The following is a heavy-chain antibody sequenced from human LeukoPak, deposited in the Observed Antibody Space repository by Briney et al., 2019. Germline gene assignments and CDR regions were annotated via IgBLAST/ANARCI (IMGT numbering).Heavy chain of an antibody. CDR3: ARQKRNSSGWYGDY. CDR1: GGSISSGDYY. D-gene: IGHD6-19*01. V-gene: IGHV4-30-4*08. Sequence: NPSQTLSLTCTVSGGSISSGDYYWSWIRQPPGKGLEWIGYIYYSGTTYYNPSPKSGITISIDTSKSQFSLKLSSVTAADTAVYYCARQKRNSSGWYGDYWGQGTLVTVSS. CDR2: IYYSGTT. J-gene: IGHJ4*02.